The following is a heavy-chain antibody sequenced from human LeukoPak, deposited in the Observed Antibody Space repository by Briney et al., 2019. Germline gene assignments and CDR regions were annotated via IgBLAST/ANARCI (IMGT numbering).Heavy chain of an antibody. CDR2: IVEDGSQK. D-gene: IGHD2-21*02. CDR3: ARDVIGGDTLDS. Sequence: GGSLRLSRAASGFTFSNYAMTWVRQAPGKGLEWVASIVEDGSQKYYVDSVKGRFTISRDNAKNSLYLQMNSLEAEDTAVYYCARDVIGGDTLDSWGQGTLVTVSS. J-gene: IGHJ4*02. CDR1: GFTFSNYA. V-gene: IGHV3-7*01.